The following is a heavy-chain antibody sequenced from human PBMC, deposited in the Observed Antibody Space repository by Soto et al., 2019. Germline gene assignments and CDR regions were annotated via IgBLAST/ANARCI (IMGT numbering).Heavy chain of an antibody. V-gene: IGHV1-69*02. CDR3: ARRWYGSGSYKTSDY. CDR1: GGTFSSYT. CDR2: IIPILGIA. J-gene: IGHJ4*02. Sequence: QVQLVQSGAEVKKPGSSVKVSCKASGGTFSSYTISWVRQAPGQGLEWMGRIIPILGIANYAQKFQGRVTITADKSTSTAYMELSSLGSEDTAVYYCARRWYGSGSYKTSDYWGQGTLVTVSS. D-gene: IGHD3-10*01.